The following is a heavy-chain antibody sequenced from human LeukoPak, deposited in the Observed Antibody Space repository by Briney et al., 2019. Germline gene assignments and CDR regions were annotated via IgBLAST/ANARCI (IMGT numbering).Heavy chain of an antibody. D-gene: IGHD5-18*01. CDR2: ISAYNGNT. Sequence: ASVKVSCKASGYTFTSYGISWVRQAPGQGLEWMGWISAYNGNTNYAQKLQGRVTMTTDTTTSTAYMELRSLRSDDTAVYYCARALWYTAMVMAFDYWGQGTLVTVSS. CDR1: GYTFTSYG. J-gene: IGHJ4*02. V-gene: IGHV1-18*01. CDR3: ARALWYTAMVMAFDY.